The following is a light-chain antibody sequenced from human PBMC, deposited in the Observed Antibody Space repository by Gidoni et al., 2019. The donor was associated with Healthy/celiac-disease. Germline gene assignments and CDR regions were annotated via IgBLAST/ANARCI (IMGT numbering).Light chain of an antibody. CDR2: GNS. CDR1: SSNSGAGYD. V-gene: IGLV1-40*01. CDR3: QSYDTSLSVNWV. Sequence: QSVLTQPPSVSGAPGQRVTISCTGSSSNSGAGYDVHCDQPLPGTAPKLLIYGNSTRPSGVPDRFSVSKSGTSASLAITGLQAEDEADYYCQSYDTSLSVNWVFGGGTKLTVL. J-gene: IGLJ3*02.